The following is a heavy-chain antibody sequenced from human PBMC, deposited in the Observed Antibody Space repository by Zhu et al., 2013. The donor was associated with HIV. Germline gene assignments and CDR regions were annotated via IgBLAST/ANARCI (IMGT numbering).Heavy chain of an antibody. CDR1: GYTFTSYD. CDR3: ARAGTYYDYVWGSYRSYGMDV. D-gene: IGHD3-16*02. J-gene: IGHJ6*02. V-gene: IGHV1-8*01. CDR2: MNPNSGNT. Sequence: QVQLVQSGAEVKKPGASVKVSCKASGYTFTSYDINWVRQATGQGLEWMGWMNPNSGNTGYAQKFQGRVTMTRNTSISTAYMELSSLRSEDTAVYYCARAGTYYDYVWGSYRSYGMDVWGQGTTVTVSS.